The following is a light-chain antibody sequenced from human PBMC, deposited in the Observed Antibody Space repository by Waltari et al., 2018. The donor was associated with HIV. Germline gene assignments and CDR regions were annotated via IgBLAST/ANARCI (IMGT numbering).Light chain of an antibody. V-gene: IGKV1-5*03. Sequence: DIQMTQSPSTLSASVGDRVTVACRASQSVSSWLAWYQQKPGKAPKLLICKASSLESGVPSRFSGSGSGTEFTLTISSLQPDDFATYYCQQYNSLPLTFGQGTKVEIK. CDR2: KAS. CDR1: QSVSSW. CDR3: QQYNSLPLT. J-gene: IGKJ1*01.